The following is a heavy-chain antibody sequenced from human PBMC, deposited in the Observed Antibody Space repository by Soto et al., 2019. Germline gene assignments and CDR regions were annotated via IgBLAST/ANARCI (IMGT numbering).Heavy chain of an antibody. J-gene: IGHJ4*02. CDR3: ARQSLLWFGDSDYFDY. V-gene: IGHV4-30-4*01. CDR1: GGSISSGDYY. CDR2: IYYSGST. D-gene: IGHD3-10*01. Sequence: PSETLSLTCTVSGGSISSGDYYWSWIRQPPGKGLEWIGYIYYSGSTYYNPSLKSRVTISVDTSKNQFSLKLSSVTAADTAVYYCARQSLLWFGDSDYFDYWGQGTLVTVSS.